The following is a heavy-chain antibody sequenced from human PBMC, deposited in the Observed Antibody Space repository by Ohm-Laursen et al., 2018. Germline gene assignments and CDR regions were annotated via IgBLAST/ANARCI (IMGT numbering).Heavy chain of an antibody. Sequence: SLRLSYAASGFRLSVYWMSWVRQAPGKGLEWVANIKEDGSEKKYVDSVKGRFTISRDNAKNSVYLEMNSLRAEDTAVYYCARDASSGYGDYGFDYWGQGTLVTVSS. CDR2: IKEDGSEK. J-gene: IGHJ4*02. D-gene: IGHD4-17*01. CDR3: ARDASSGYGDYGFDY. CDR1: GFRLSVYW. V-gene: IGHV3-7*01.